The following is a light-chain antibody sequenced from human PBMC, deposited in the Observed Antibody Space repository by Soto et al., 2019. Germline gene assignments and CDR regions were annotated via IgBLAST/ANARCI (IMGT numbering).Light chain of an antibody. Sequence: DIQMTQSPSTLSASVGDRDTITCRASQSISSWLAWYQQKPGKAPKLLIYKASSLESGVPSRFSGSGSGTEFTLTICSLQPDDFATYYCQQYNSYPWTFGQGTTV. CDR3: QQYNSYPWT. CDR2: KAS. V-gene: IGKV1-5*03. CDR1: QSISSW. J-gene: IGKJ1*01.